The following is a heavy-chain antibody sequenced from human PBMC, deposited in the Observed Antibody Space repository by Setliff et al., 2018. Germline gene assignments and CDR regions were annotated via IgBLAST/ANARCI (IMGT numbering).Heavy chain of an antibody. Sequence: SETLSLTCAVSGYSISSGYYWGWIRQPPGKGLELIGYIHHSGSTYYNPSLKSRVTISADTSKNQFSLTLTSVTATDTAVYYCARHFSSSGYFDYWGQGTQVTVSS. CDR2: IHHSGST. CDR3: ARHFSSSGYFDY. CDR1: GYSISSGYY. V-gene: IGHV4-38-2*01. J-gene: IGHJ4*02. D-gene: IGHD6-13*01.